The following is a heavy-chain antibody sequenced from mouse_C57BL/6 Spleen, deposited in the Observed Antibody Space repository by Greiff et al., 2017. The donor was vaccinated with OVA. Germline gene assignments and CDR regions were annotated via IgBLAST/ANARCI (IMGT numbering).Heavy chain of an antibody. J-gene: IGHJ4*01. CDR3: ASPSVATADYYAMDY. Sequence: VHLVESGAELAKPGASVKLSCKASGYTFTSYWMHWVKQRPGQGLEWIGYINPSSGYTKYNQKFKDKATLTADKSSSTAYMQLSSLTYEDSAVYYCASPSVATADYYAMDYWGQGTSVTVSS. V-gene: IGHV1-7*01. CDR1: GYTFTSYW. D-gene: IGHD1-1*01. CDR2: INPSSGYT.